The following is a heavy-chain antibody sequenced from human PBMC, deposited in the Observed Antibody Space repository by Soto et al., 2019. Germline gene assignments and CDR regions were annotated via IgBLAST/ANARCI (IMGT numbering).Heavy chain of an antibody. CDR1: GFTFSSYA. CDR3: ANPYYYDSSGSFDY. D-gene: IGHD3-22*01. J-gene: IGHJ4*02. V-gene: IGHV3-23*01. CDR2: ISGSGGST. Sequence: GGSLRLSCAASGFTFSSYAMSWVRQAPGKGLEWVSAISGSGGSTYYADSVKGRFTISRDNSMNTLYLQMNSLRAEDTAVYYCANPYYYDSSGSFDYWGQGTLVTVSS.